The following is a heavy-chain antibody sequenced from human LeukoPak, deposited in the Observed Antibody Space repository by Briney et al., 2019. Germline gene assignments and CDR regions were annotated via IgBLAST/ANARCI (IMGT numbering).Heavy chain of an antibody. V-gene: IGHV4-59*08. CDR1: GGSSSNYY. J-gene: IGHJ3*02. CDR2: IYYSGST. Sequence: PSETLSLTCSVSGGSSSNYYWSWIRQPTGRGLEWIGYIYYSGSTNSNASLKSRVTIFVDPSKNQFSLRLSSVTAADTAVYYCARHRAYSYSSPFDIWGQGTMVTVSS. CDR3: ARHRAYSYSSPFDI. D-gene: IGHD6-6*01.